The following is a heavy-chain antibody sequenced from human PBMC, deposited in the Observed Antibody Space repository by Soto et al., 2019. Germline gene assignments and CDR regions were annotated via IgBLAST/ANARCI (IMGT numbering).Heavy chain of an antibody. J-gene: IGHJ4*02. CDR2: IFYSGNT. CDR3: AREDSSSWRNFDY. Sequence: QVQLQESGPGLVKPSETLSLTCTVSGGSISHYYWTWIRQPPGKGPEWIGNIFYSGNTNYNPSLKIRVAISVDTSKNQFSLKLTSVTVADTAVYYCAREDSSSWRNFDYWGPGALVTVSS. V-gene: IGHV4-59*01. D-gene: IGHD6-13*01. CDR1: GGSISHYY.